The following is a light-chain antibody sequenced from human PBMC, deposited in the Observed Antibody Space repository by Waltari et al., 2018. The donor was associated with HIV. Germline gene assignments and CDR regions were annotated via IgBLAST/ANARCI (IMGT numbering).Light chain of an antibody. CDR2: AAS. CDR1: QSISSY. J-gene: IGKJ4*01. CDR3: QQSYSSPPN. Sequence: DIQVTQSPSSLSASVGDRVTITCRASQSISSYLNWYQHKPGTAPKLLIYAASSLQSGVPSRFSGSGSGIDFTLTTSSQQPEDSATYYCQQSYSSPPNFGGGTKVEI. V-gene: IGKV1-39*01.